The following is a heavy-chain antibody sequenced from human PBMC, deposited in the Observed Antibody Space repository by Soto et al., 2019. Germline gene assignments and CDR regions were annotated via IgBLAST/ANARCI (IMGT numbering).Heavy chain of an antibody. D-gene: IGHD4-4*01. V-gene: IGHV3-23*01. CDR1: GFTFSSYA. J-gene: IGHJ6*02. CDR3: ATKATVTTDRYYYYGMDV. Sequence: QPGGSLRLSCAASGFTFSSYAMSWVRQAPGKGLEWVSAISGSGGSTYYADSVKGRFTISRDNSKNTLYLQMNSLRAEDTAVYYCATKATVTTDRYYYYGMDVWGQGTTVTVSS. CDR2: ISGSGGST.